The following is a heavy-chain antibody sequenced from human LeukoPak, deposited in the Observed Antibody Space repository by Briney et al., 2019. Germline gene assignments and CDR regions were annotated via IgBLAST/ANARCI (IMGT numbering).Heavy chain of an antibody. D-gene: IGHD3-10*01. CDR2: INPNGGGT. CDR3: ARVCITMVRGVIIMPFDY. V-gene: IGHV1-2*02. J-gene: IGHJ4*02. Sequence: ASVKVSCKASGYTFTGYYMHWVRQAPGQGLEWMGWINPNGGGTNYAQKFQGRVTMTRDTSISTAYMELSRLRSDDTAVYYCARVCITMVRGVIIMPFDYWGQGTLVTVSS. CDR1: GYTFTGYY.